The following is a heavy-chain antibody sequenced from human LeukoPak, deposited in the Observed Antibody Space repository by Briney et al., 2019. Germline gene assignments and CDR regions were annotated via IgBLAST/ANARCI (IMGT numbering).Heavy chain of an antibody. CDR3: ARGSLVFWSGYYQDAEYFQH. V-gene: IGHV7-4-1*02. CDR2: INTNTGNP. D-gene: IGHD3-3*01. Sequence: SSVTVSCTASGYTFTSYAMNWVRQAPRQGLEWMGWINTNTGNPTYAQGFTERFVFSLDTSVSTAYLQISSLKAEDTAVYYCARGSLVFWSGYYQDAEYFQHWGQGTLVTVSS. J-gene: IGHJ1*01. CDR1: GYTFTSYA.